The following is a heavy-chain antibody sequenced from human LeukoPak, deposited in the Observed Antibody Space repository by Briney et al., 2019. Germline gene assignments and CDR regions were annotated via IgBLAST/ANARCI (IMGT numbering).Heavy chain of an antibody. V-gene: IGHV1-2*06. J-gene: IGHJ4*02. Sequence: GASVKVSCKASGYTFTSYDINWVRQATGQGPEWMGRINPNSGGTNYAQKFQGRVTMTRDTSISTAYMELSRLRSDDTAVYYCARDIITMVRGVMKPFDYWGQGTLVTVSS. CDR3: ARDIITMVRGVMKPFDY. CDR1: GYTFTSYD. D-gene: IGHD3-10*01. CDR2: INPNSGGT.